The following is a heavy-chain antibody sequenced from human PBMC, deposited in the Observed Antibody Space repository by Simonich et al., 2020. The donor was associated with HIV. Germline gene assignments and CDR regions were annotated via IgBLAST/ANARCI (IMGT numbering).Heavy chain of an antibody. CDR3: ARLTAGGLGEYFQH. CDR2: IKHRGRT. V-gene: IGHV4-34*01. J-gene: IGHJ1*01. Sequence: QVQLQQWGAGLLKPSETLSLTCAVYGGSFSGYYWSWIRQPQGKGLGWIGEIKHRGRTNYNPSLKSRVTISVDTSKNQFSLKLSSVTAADTAVYYCARLTAGGLGEYFQHWGQGTLVTVSS. CDR1: GGSFSGYY. D-gene: IGHD6-13*01.